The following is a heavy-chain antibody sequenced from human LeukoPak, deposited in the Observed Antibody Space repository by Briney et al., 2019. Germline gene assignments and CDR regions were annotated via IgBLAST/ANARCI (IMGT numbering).Heavy chain of an antibody. J-gene: IGHJ4*02. Sequence: PGGSLRLSCAASGFTVSSNYMSWVRQAPGKGLEWGSVIYSGGSTYYTDSVTGRFTISRDNSKNMLYHQMNSLRADGTAVYYWAGGSCWFAPDFGCWGPGAQVTGSS. CDR2: IYSGGST. D-gene: IGHD3-10*01. CDR1: GFTVSSNY. CDR3: AGGSCWFAPDFGC. V-gene: IGHV3-53*01.